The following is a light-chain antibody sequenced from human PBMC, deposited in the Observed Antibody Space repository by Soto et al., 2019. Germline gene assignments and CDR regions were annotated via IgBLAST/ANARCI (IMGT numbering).Light chain of an antibody. CDR3: GSYTTSNTMI. CDR2: DVS. Sequence: QSPLTQPASVSGSPGQSITISCAGTSVDVGAYNFVTWFQQHPGKVPKLIIYDVSDRPSGVSDRFSGSKSGNTASLTISGLLAEDEGDYYCGSYTTSNTMIFGGGTKLTVL. V-gene: IGLV2-14*01. CDR1: SVDVGAYNF. J-gene: IGLJ2*01.